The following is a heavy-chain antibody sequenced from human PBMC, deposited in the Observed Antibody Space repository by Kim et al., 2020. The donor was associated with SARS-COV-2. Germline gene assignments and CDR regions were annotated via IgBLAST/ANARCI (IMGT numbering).Heavy chain of an antibody. D-gene: IGHD5-12*01. Sequence: SETLSLTCTVSVGSISSCGYYWSWIRQHPGKGLEWIAYIYYSGSTYYNPSLKSRVTISVDTSKNQFSLNLSSVTAADTAVIYFAITATTVSDDWLQRTLV. CDR3: AITATTVSDD. V-gene: IGHV4-31*03. CDR1: VGSISSCGYY. CDR2: IYYSGST. J-gene: IGHJ4*02.